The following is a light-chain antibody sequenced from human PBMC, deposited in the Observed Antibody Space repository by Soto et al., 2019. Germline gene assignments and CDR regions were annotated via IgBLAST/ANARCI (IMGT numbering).Light chain of an antibody. V-gene: IGKV3-11*01. Sequence: EIVLTQSPATLSLSPGERATLSCRASESVSTFLAWYQQKPGQAPRLLIYEASSRATGIPARFSGGGSGTHFTLTISSLEPEDVAVYYCHQYGNSPYTFGQGTKVQIK. CDR3: HQYGNSPYT. J-gene: IGKJ2*01. CDR1: ESVSTF. CDR2: EAS.